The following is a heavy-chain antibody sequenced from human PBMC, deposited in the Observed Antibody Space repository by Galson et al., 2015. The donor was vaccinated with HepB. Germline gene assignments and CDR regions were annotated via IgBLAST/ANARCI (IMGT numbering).Heavy chain of an antibody. J-gene: IGHJ4*02. CDR3: ASGYCSGGSCYLTLDY. D-gene: IGHD2-15*01. V-gene: IGHV1-69*06. CDR1: GGTFSSYA. Sequence: SVKVSCKASGGTFSSYAISWVRQAPGQGLEWMGGIIPIFGTANYAQKFQGRVTITADKSTSTAYMELSSLRSEDTAVYYCASGYCSGGSCYLTLDYWGQGTLVTVSS. CDR2: IIPIFGTA.